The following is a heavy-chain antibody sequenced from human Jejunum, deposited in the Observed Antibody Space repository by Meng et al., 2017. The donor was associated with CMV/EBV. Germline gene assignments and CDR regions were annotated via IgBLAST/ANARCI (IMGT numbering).Heavy chain of an antibody. V-gene: IGHV4-39*07. CDR1: ASITTNDYC. D-gene: IGHD2-2*01. Sequence: ASITTNDYCWGWVRQSPGKGLEWIGTTCYGGSTYSNPSLKSRITQSIDTSKNQFSLKLTSVIAADTALYYCAREGSSCSSTSCHMSWGQGTLVTVSS. CDR2: TCYGGST. J-gene: IGHJ5*02. CDR3: AREGSSCSSTSCHMS.